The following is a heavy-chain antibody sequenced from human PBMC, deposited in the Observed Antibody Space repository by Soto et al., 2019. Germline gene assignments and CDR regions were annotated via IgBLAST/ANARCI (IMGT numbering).Heavy chain of an antibody. J-gene: IGHJ6*02. V-gene: IGHV3-30*18. D-gene: IGHD2-15*01. Sequence: GGSLRLSCAASGFTFSSYGMHWVRQAPGKGLEWVAVISYDGSNKYYADSVKGRFTISRDNSKNTLYLQMNSLRAEDTAVYYCAKEMGLVVQQRRLGMDVWGQGTTVTVSS. CDR3: AKEMGLVVQQRRLGMDV. CDR2: ISYDGSNK. CDR1: GFTFSSYG.